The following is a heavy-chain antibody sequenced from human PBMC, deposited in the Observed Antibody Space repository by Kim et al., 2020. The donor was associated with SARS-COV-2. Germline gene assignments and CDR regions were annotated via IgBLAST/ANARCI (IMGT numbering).Heavy chain of an antibody. V-gene: IGHV3-23*05. J-gene: IGHJ4*02. CDR3: AKVSSGWSFDS. Sequence: YYADSVKGRFTISRDTSKTTLFLQMNSLRAEDTALYYCAKVSSGWSFDSWGQGTLVTVS. D-gene: IGHD6-19*01.